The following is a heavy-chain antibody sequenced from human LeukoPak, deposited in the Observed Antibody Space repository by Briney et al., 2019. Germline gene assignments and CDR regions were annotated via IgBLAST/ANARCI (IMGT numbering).Heavy chain of an antibody. CDR2: ISYDGSNK. D-gene: IGHD3-3*01. Sequence: GRSLRLSCAASGFTFSSYAMHWVRQAPGKGLEWVAVISYDGSNKYYADSVKGRFTISRDNSKNTLYLQMNSPRAEDTAVYYCASLRSGYPFDYWGQGTLVTVSS. V-gene: IGHV3-30-3*01. CDR3: ASLRSGYPFDY. J-gene: IGHJ4*02. CDR1: GFTFSSYA.